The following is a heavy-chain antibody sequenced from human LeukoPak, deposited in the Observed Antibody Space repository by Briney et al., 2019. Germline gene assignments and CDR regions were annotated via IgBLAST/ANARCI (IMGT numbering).Heavy chain of an antibody. J-gene: IGHJ4*02. V-gene: IGHV1-2*07. CDR1: GYTFTDYY. Sequence: ASVKVSCKASGYTFTDYYMHWVRRAPGQGLEWMGWITPNSGGTKYAHKFRGRVSITRDTSINTAYMELSRLRSDDTAIYYCARVSRSYYDSSGDFDYWGQGTLVTVSS. D-gene: IGHD3-22*01. CDR2: ITPNSGGT. CDR3: ARVSRSYYDSSGDFDY.